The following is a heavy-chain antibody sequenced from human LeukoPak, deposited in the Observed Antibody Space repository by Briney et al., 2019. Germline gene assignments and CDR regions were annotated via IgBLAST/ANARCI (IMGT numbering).Heavy chain of an antibody. Sequence: PSETLSLTCTVYGGSISSYYWSWIRQPAGKGLEWIGRIYTSGSTNYNPSLKSRVTMSVDTSKNQFSLKLSSVTAADTAVYYCARSKVVPAAHPYYFDYWGQGTLVTVSS. V-gene: IGHV4-4*07. J-gene: IGHJ4*02. D-gene: IGHD2-2*01. CDR2: IYTSGST. CDR3: ARSKVVPAAHPYYFDY. CDR1: GGSISSYY.